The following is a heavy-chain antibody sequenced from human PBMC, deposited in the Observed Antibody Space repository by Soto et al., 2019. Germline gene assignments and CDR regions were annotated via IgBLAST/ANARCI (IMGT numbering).Heavy chain of an antibody. J-gene: IGHJ3*02. CDR2: IHYTGTT. CDR3: ARDTYSSTTVRAFDI. Sequence: QVQLQESGPGLVKPSETLSLTCNISGGTISSYYWNWVRQPPGKGLECIGFIHYTGTTNYNPSLKSRVTISLDTYTQVSLKLRSVTAADTSVYYCARDTYSSTTVRAFDIWGQGTMVPVSP. V-gene: IGHV4-59*01. CDR1: GGTISSYY. D-gene: IGHD4-17*01.